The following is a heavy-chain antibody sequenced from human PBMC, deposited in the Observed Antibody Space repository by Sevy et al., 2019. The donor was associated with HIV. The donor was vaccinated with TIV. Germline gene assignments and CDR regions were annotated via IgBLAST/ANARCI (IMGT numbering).Heavy chain of an antibody. D-gene: IGHD1-7*01. CDR3: ARDGKRKCELPEYYFDF. J-gene: IGHJ4*02. CDR2: ISGSGGST. CDR1: GFTFSSYA. Sequence: GGSLRLSCAASGFTFSSYAMSWVRQAPGKGLEWVSAISGSGGSTYYADSVKGRFTISRDNAKNSLYLQMNSLRDEDSAVYYCARDGKRKCELPEYYFDFWGRGTLVTVSS. V-gene: IGHV3-23*01.